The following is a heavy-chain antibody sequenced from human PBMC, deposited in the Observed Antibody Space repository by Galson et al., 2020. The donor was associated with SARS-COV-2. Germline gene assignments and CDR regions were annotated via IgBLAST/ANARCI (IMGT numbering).Heavy chain of an antibody. Sequence: GGSLRLSCAASGFTVSSNFMSWVRQTPERGLEWVSLICSGGDAYYADSVKGRFTISRDSSKNTLYLQMNSLRAEDSAVYFCARERMAGTSYNYFDYWGQGTLVTVSS. J-gene: IGHJ4*02. CDR1: GFTVSSNF. CDR2: ICSGGDA. V-gene: IGHV3-53*01. D-gene: IGHD2-2*01. CDR3: ARERMAGTSYNYFDY.